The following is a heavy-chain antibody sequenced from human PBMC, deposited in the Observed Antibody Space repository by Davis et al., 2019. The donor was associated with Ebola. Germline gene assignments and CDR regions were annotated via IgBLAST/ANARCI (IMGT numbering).Heavy chain of an antibody. CDR2: TWYEGNK. CDR1: GFTFSTYG. CDR3: ARSAGTSSFYGINV. J-gene: IGHJ6*02. Sequence: GGSLRLSCEASGFTFSTYGMHWLRQAPGKGLEWVAVTWYEGNKFYAESVEGRFTISADNSKNSLYLQMDSLRAEDTAVYYCARSAGTSSFYGINVWGQGTTVTVS. D-gene: IGHD6-6*01. V-gene: IGHV3-33*01.